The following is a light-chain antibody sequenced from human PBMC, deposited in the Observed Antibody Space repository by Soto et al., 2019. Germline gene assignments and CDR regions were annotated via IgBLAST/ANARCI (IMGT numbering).Light chain of an antibody. Sequence: QLVLTQPPSASGTPGQRVTISCSGSRSNIGTNTVNWFQQLPGTAPKLLIYTNNQRPSGVPDRFSGSKSGTSASLAISGLQSADEADYYCAAWDDSLNGPVFGGGTKVTVL. CDR3: AAWDDSLNGPV. J-gene: IGLJ3*02. CDR2: TNN. CDR1: RSNIGTNT. V-gene: IGLV1-44*01.